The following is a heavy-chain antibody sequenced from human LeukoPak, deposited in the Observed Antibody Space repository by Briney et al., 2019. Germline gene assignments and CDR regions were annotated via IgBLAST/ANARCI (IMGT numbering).Heavy chain of an antibody. CDR3: ATSAPGLWFGELLPVWWFDP. CDR2: FDPENGET. Sequence: ASVKLSCKVSGYTLTELSMHWVRHAPGKGLEWVGGFDPENGETIYAQKFQGRVTMTEDTSTDTASMELSSLRSEDTAVYYCATSAPGLWFGELLPVWWFDPWGQGTLVTVSS. J-gene: IGHJ5*02. CDR1: GYTLTELS. D-gene: IGHD3-10*01. V-gene: IGHV1-24*01.